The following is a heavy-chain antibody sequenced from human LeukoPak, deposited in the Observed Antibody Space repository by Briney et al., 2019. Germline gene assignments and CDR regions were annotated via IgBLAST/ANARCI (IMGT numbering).Heavy chain of an antibody. D-gene: IGHD2-8*01. J-gene: IGHJ6*03. CDR2: INPNSGDT. CDR3: ARSAGHCNNGVCFTDYYMDV. Sequence: ASVKVSCKASGYTFSGSYIHWVRQAPGQGLEWMGRINPNSGDTSYPQKFQGRVTMTRDTSITTAYMELSSLTSDDTAVYFCARSAGHCNNGVCFTDYYMDVWGKGTTVTVSS. V-gene: IGHV1-2*06. CDR1: GYTFSGSY.